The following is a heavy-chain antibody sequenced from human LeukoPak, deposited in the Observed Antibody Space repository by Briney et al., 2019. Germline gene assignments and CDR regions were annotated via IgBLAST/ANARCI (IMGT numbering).Heavy chain of an antibody. Sequence: SETLSLTCTVSGGSISSYYWNWIRQPPGKGLEWIGYIYYSGSTNYNPSLKSRVTISVDTSKNQFSLKLSSVTAADTAVYYCARQTWNYLVMDYWGQVTLVNVFS. CDR2: IYYSGST. CDR3: ARQTWNYLVMDY. V-gene: IGHV4-59*08. J-gene: IGHJ4*02. D-gene: IGHD1-7*01. CDR1: GGSISSYY.